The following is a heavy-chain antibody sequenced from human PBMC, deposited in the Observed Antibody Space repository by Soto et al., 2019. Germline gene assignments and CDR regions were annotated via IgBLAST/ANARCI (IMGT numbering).Heavy chain of an antibody. CDR1: GGSISSGDYY. V-gene: IGHV4-30-4*01. Sequence: SETLSLTCTVSGGSISSGDYYWSWIRQPPGKGLEWIGYIYYSGSTYYNPSLKSRVTISVDRSKNQFSLKLSSVTAADTAVYYCARAVYYYDSSGYYRYFDYWGQGTLVTVSS. CDR3: ARAVYYYDSSGYYRYFDY. J-gene: IGHJ4*02. D-gene: IGHD3-22*01. CDR2: IYYSGST.